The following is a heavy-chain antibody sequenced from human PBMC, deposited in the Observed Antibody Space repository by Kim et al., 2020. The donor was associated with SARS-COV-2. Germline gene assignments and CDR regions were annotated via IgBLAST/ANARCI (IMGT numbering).Heavy chain of an antibody. D-gene: IGHD2-15*01. CDR3: ARIGRILRTFDY. CDR1: GGSISSSSYY. Sequence: SETLSLTCTVSGGSISSSSYYWGWIRQPPGKGLEWIGSIYYSGSTYYNPSLKSRVTISVDTSKNQFSLKLSSVTAADTAVYYCARIGRILRTFDYWGQGTLVTVSS. J-gene: IGHJ4*02. V-gene: IGHV4-39*07. CDR2: IYYSGST.